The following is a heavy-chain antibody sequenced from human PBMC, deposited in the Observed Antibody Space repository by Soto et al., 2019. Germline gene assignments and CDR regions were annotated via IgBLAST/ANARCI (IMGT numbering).Heavy chain of an antibody. D-gene: IGHD1-20*01. CDR2: INHSGST. J-gene: IGHJ5*02. CDR3: AIGLRLVTGTLYNRFDL. V-gene: IGHV4-34*01. Sequence: PSETPSLTCAVYGGSFSNYYWTWIRQPPGNGLEWIGEINHSGSTSYNPSLKSRVTISVDTSKNQFSLRLSTLTAADTAVYYCAIGLRLVTGTLYNRFDLWAKGTSVT. CDR1: GGSFSNYY.